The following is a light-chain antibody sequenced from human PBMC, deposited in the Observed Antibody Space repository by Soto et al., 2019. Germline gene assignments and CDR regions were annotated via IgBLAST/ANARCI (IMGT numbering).Light chain of an antibody. Sequence: DLQMTQSPSTVSASVEDTVSIKCRASQSVNNWLAWYQLQPGKAPKLLIYDASTLGSGVPSRFSGSGSGTEFTLTIRRLQPDDFATYFCQQYSTYLTFGQGTKVEI. J-gene: IGKJ1*01. CDR3: QQYSTYLT. V-gene: IGKV1-5*01. CDR1: QSVNNW. CDR2: DAS.